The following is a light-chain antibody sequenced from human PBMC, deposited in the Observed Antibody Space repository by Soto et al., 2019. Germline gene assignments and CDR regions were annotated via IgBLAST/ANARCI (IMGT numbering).Light chain of an antibody. CDR1: QDIRNY. V-gene: IGKV1-27*01. Sequence: DIQMTQSPSSLSASVGDRVTITCRASQDIRNYLSWYQQKPGKVPKLLIHTSSTLQSGVSSRFSGSGSGTHFTLTISSLQPEDSAVYFCQQYDGPPLTFGPGTKVDI. J-gene: IGKJ3*01. CDR2: TSS. CDR3: QQYDGPPLT.